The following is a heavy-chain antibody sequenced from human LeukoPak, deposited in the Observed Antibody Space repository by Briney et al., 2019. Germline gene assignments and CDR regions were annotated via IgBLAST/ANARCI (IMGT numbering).Heavy chain of an antibody. D-gene: IGHD6-19*01. Sequence: GGSLRLSCAASGFTFSSYAMNWARQAPGKGLEWVSTITGSGGSTYYADSVKGRFTISRDNSKNTPYLQMNSLRAEDTAVYYCAKGESGWYFDYWGQGTLVTVSS. V-gene: IGHV3-23*01. CDR3: AKGESGWYFDY. J-gene: IGHJ4*02. CDR2: ITGSGGST. CDR1: GFTFSSYA.